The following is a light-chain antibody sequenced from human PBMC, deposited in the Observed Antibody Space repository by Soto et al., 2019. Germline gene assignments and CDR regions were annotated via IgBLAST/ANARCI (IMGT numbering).Light chain of an antibody. J-gene: IGKJ4*01. V-gene: IGKV3-15*01. Sequence: EIVMTQSPATLSVSPGERATLSCRASQSVSNNLAWYQQKPGQAPRLLIYGASTRATGIPARFSGSGSGTEFTLIISSLQSEDFVVYYCQQYYEWVTFGGGTKVEIK. CDR1: QSVSNN. CDR3: QQYYEWVT. CDR2: GAS.